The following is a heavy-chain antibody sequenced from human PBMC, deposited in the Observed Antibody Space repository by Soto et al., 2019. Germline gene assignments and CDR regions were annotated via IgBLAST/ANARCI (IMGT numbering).Heavy chain of an antibody. Sequence: ASVKVSCKASGGTFSSYAISWVRQAPGQGLEWMGGIIPIFGTANYAQKFQGRVTITADESTSTAYMELSSLRSEDTAVYYCARDREAVASRDLSYYYGMDVWG. V-gene: IGHV1-69*13. CDR2: IIPIFGTA. J-gene: IGHJ6*02. CDR1: GGTFSSYA. D-gene: IGHD6-19*01. CDR3: ARDREAVASRDLSYYYGMDV.